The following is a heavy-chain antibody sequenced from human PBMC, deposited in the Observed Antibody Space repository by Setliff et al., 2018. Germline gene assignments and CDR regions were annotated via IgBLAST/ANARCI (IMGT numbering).Heavy chain of an antibody. J-gene: IGHJ6*03. CDR1: GFTFNKYW. Sequence: GGSLRLSCAVYGFTFNKYWMYWVRQAPGKGLEWVSRINGDATIAHYADSVKGRFTISRDNARNALYLQMVSLRGEDTGVYFCAALDWGENFYNVDVWGKGTTVTV. D-gene: IGHD7-27*01. CDR2: INGDATIA. V-gene: IGHV3-74*01. CDR3: AALDWGENFYNVDV.